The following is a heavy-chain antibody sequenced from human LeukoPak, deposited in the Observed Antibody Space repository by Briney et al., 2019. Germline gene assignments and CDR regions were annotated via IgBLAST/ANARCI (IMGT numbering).Heavy chain of an antibody. CDR3: ARGGIVVVGTAPPDY. D-gene: IGHD2-15*01. V-gene: IGHV3-48*02. J-gene: IGHJ4*02. Sequence: GGSLRLSCAASGFTFSTYSMNWVRQAPGKGLEWVSCISSRSNIIYYADSVKGRFTISRDNAENSLYLQMNSLRDEDTAVYYCARGGIVVVGTAPPDYWGQGTLVTVSS. CDR2: ISSRSNII. CDR1: GFTFSTYS.